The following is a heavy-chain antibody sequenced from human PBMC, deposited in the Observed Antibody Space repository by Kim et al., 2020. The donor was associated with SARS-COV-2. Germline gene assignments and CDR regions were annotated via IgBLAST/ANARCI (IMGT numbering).Heavy chain of an antibody. Sequence: GGSLRLSCAASGFTFDDYAMHWVRQAPGKGLEWVSLISGDGGSTYYADSVKGRFTIYRDNSKNSLYLQMNSLRTEDTALYYCAKGPPVATTIFGYYYYGMDVWGQGPTVTVSS. D-gene: IGHD3-3*01. CDR3: AKGPPVATTIFGYYYYGMDV. V-gene: IGHV3-43*02. CDR1: GFTFDDYA. J-gene: IGHJ6*02. CDR2: ISGDGGST.